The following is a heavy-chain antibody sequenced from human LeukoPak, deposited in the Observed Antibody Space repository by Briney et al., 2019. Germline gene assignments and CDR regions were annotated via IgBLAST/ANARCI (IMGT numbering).Heavy chain of an antibody. V-gene: IGHV4-61*02. CDR1: GGSISSGSYY. Sequence: SETLSLTCTVSGGSISSGSYYWSWIRQPAGKGLEWIGRIYTSGSTNYNPSLKSRVTISVDTSKNQFSLKLSSVTAADTAVYYCASSADQLLYPRDYYYYMDVWGKGTTVTVSS. J-gene: IGHJ6*03. CDR2: IYTSGST. CDR3: ASSADQLLYPRDYYYYMDV. D-gene: IGHD2-2*02.